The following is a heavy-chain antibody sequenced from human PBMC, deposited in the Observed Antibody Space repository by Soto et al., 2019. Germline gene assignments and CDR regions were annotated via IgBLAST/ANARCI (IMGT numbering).Heavy chain of an antibody. Sequence: QVQLVQSGAEVKKPGASVKVSCKASGYTFTSYAMHWVRQAPGQRLEWMGWINAGNGNTKYSQKFQGRVTITRDTSASTAYMELSSLRSEDTSVSYFRSGSGLNWFDPWGQGTLVTVSS. CDR2: INAGNGNT. CDR1: GYTFTSYA. D-gene: IGHD3-10*01. CDR3: RSGSGLNWFDP. J-gene: IGHJ5*02. V-gene: IGHV1-3*01.